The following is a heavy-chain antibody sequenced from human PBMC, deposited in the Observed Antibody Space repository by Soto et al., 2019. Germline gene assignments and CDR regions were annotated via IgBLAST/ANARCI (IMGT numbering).Heavy chain of an antibody. CDR3: ETPAPGVDASF. D-gene: IGHD3-3*01. V-gene: IGHV5-51*01. J-gene: IGHJ4*02. CDR1: GYTFTNYR. CDR2: IYPSDLDT. Sequence: GESLKISCKGLGYTFTNYRIGWVRQMPGKGLEWMGLIYPSDLDTRYSPSFQGQVTISADKSVSTAYLQWNSLKASDTAMYYCETPAPGVDASFWGQGTQVTVSS.